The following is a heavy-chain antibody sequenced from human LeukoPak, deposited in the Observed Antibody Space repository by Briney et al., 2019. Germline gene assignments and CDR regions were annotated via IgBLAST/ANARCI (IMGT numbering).Heavy chain of an antibody. D-gene: IGHD6-19*01. CDR1: GFTFSSYG. J-gene: IGHJ6*02. V-gene: IGHV3-33*01. Sequence: GGSLRLSCAASGFTFSSYGMHWVRQAPGQGLEWVAVIWYDGSNNYYADSVKGRFTISRDNSKNTLYLQMNGLRAEDTAVYYCARDIQGYSSGYYGMDVWGQGTMVTVSS. CDR2: IWYDGSNN. CDR3: ARDIQGYSSGYYGMDV.